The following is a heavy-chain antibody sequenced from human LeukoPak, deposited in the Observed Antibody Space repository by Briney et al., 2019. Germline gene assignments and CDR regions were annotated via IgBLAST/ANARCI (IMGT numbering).Heavy chain of an antibody. V-gene: IGHV4-61*01. Sequence: PSETLSLTCTVSGGSVSSGSYYWSWIRQPPGKGLEWIGYIYYSGSTNYNPSLKSRVTISVDTSKNQFSLKLSSVTAADTAVYYCARTDTPMEYFDYWGQGTLVTVSS. CDR1: GGSVSSGSYY. J-gene: IGHJ4*02. D-gene: IGHD5-18*01. CDR2: IYYSGST. CDR3: ARTDTPMEYFDY.